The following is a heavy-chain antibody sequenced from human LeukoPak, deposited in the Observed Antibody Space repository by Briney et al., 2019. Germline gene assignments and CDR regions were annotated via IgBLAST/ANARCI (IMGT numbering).Heavy chain of an antibody. J-gene: IGHJ5*02. Sequence: SQTLSLTCAISGDIVSGNSVTWNWIRQSPPRGLEWLGRTYYRSTWYNDYAVSVRGRITVNPDTSKNQFSLHLNSVTPEDTAVYYCARRLTQYDCFDPWGQGILVTVSS. CDR2: TYYRSTWYN. D-gene: IGHD2-2*01. CDR3: ARRLTQYDCFDP. V-gene: IGHV6-1*01. CDR1: GDIVSGNSVT.